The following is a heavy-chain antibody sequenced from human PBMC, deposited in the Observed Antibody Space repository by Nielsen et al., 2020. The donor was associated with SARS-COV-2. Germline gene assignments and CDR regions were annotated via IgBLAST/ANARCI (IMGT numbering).Heavy chain of an antibody. J-gene: IGHJ6*02. CDR2: ISSSSSTI. D-gene: IGHD3-3*01. Sequence: GESLKISCAASGFTFSSYSMNWVRQAPGKGLEWVSYISSSSSTIYYADSVKGRFTISRDNAKNSLYLQMNSLRAEDTAVYYCARAYRPITIFGVVPPSGMDVWGQGTTVTVSS. V-gene: IGHV3-48*04. CDR3: ARAYRPITIFGVVPPSGMDV. CDR1: GFTFSSYS.